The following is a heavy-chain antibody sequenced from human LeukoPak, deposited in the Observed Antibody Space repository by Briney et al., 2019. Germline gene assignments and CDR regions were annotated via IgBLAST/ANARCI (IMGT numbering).Heavy chain of an antibody. CDR3: ARGRARFGELFPDY. CDR2: INPNSGGT. D-gene: IGHD3-10*01. CDR1: GYTFTGYY. Sequence: ASVKVSCKASGYTFTGYYMHWVRHAPGQGLERMGWINPNSGGTTYAQKFQGWVTMTRDTSISTAYMELSRLRSDDTAAYYCARGRARFGELFPDYWGQGTLVTVSS. J-gene: IGHJ4*02. V-gene: IGHV1-2*04.